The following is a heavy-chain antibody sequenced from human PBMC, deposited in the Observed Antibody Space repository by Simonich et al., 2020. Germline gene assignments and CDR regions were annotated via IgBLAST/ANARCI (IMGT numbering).Heavy chain of an antibody. Sequence: QVQLQQWGAGLLKPSETLSHTCAVYGGSLSDYYWSWIRQPPGKGLEWIGEINHSGRTNYTPSLKCRVSISGDTSKNQFSLKLSSVTAADTAVYYFARCGLVNYDILTGYHNWFYPWGQGTLVTVSS. V-gene: IGHV4-34*01. J-gene: IGHJ5*02. CDR1: GGSLSDYY. CDR3: ARCGLVNYDILTGYHNWFYP. D-gene: IGHD3-9*01. CDR2: INHSGRT.